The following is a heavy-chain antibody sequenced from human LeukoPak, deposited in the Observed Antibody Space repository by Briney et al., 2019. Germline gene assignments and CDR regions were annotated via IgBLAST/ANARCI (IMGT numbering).Heavy chain of an antibody. V-gene: IGHV4-38-2*01. CDR2: IYHSGST. CDR1: GYPISSGYH. D-gene: IGHD3-3*01. Sequence: SETLSLTCAVSGYPISSGYHWGWIRQPPGKGLEWIGSIYHSGSTYYNPSLKSRVTISVDTSKNQFSLKLSSVTAADTAVYYCARLLPAAIFGVGLKWFDPWGQGTLVTVSS. CDR3: ARLLPAAIFGVGLKWFDP. J-gene: IGHJ5*02.